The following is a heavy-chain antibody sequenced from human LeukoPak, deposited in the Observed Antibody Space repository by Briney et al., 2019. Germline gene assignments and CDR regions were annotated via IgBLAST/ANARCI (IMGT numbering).Heavy chain of an antibody. J-gene: IGHJ4*02. CDR3: AKTPTALVRGGYYFDN. D-gene: IGHD6-6*01. Sequence: PSETLSLTCAVSGYSISSGYYWGWIRQPPGKGLEWIGSIYHSGSTYYNPSLKSRVTISVDTSKNQFSLKLSSVTAADTAVYYCAKTPTALVRGGYYFDNWAQGTPVTVSS. CDR1: GYSISSGYY. CDR2: IYHSGST. V-gene: IGHV4-38-2*01.